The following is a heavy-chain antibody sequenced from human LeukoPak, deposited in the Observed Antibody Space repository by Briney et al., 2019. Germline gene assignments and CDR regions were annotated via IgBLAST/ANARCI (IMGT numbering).Heavy chain of an antibody. CDR1: GGSISSSSYY. Sequence: SETLSLTCTVSGGSISSSSYYWGWIRRPPGKGLEWIGSIYYSGSTYYNPSLKSRVTISVDTSKNQLSLKLSSVTAADTAVYYCARLPRGYSGYEPYFDYWGQGTLVTVSS. V-gene: IGHV4-39*01. D-gene: IGHD5-12*01. CDR2: IYYSGST. CDR3: ARLPRGYSGYEPYFDY. J-gene: IGHJ4*02.